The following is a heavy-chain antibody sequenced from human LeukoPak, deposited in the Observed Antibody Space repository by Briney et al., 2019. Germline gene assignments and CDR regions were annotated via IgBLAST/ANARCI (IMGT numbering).Heavy chain of an antibody. CDR2: ISSSGRSI. D-gene: IGHD5-12*01. J-gene: IGHJ4*02. Sequence: PGGSLRLSCAASGFTFNIYEMNWVRQAPGKGPEWISYISSSGRSIYYADSVKGRFTISRDNSKNSVYLQMNSLRVEATAIYYCAKEDIAGNGFPFDSWGQGTMVTVSS. CDR1: GFTFNIYE. V-gene: IGHV3-48*03. CDR3: AKEDIAGNGFPFDS.